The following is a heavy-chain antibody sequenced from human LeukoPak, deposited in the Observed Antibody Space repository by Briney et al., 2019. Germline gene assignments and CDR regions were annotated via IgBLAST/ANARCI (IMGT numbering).Heavy chain of an antibody. D-gene: IGHD6-25*01. CDR2: ISYDGSNK. Sequence: PGGSLRLSCAASRFTFSNYAMHWVRQAPGKGLEWVAVISYDGSNKYYADSVRGRFTISRDNSKNTLYLQMNSLRAEDTAVHYCAGRNSSEDYWGQGTLVTVSS. V-gene: IGHV3-30*04. CDR1: RFTFSNYA. J-gene: IGHJ4*02. CDR3: AGRNSSEDY.